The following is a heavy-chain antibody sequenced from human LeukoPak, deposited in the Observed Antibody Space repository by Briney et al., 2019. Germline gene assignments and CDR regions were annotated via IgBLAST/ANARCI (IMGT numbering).Heavy chain of an antibody. CDR3: AKDLGYYDFWSGYSPAEYFQH. J-gene: IGHJ1*01. Sequence: GGSLRLSCAASGFTFSSYGMHWVRQAPGKGLEWVAFIRYDGSNKYYADSVKGRFTISRDNSKNTLYLQMNSLRAEDTAVYYCAKDLGYYDFWSGYSPAEYFQHWGQGTLVTVSS. D-gene: IGHD3-3*01. CDR2: IRYDGSNK. CDR1: GFTFSSYG. V-gene: IGHV3-30*02.